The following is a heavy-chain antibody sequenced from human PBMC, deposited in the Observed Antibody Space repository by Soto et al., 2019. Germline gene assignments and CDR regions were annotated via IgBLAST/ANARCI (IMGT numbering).Heavy chain of an antibody. CDR1: GGTFSSYA. Sequence: QVQLVQSGAEVKKPGSSVKVSCKASGGTFSSYAISWVRQAPGQGLEWMGGIIPIFGTANYAQKFQGRVTITADKSTSTAYMELSSLISEDTAVYYCASRTTGTTGMVVFDYWGQGTLVTVSS. D-gene: IGHD1-1*01. J-gene: IGHJ4*02. CDR3: ASRTTGTTGMVVFDY. CDR2: IIPIFGTA. V-gene: IGHV1-69*06.